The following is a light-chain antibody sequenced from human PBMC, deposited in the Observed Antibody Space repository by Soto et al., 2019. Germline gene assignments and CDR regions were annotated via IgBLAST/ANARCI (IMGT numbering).Light chain of an antibody. CDR2: GAS. CDR3: QQYNNWPRT. V-gene: IGKV3-15*01. J-gene: IGKJ1*01. CDR1: QSVSSN. Sequence: EIVMTQSQATLSVSPGERATLSCRASQSVSSNLAWYQQKPGQAPRLLIYGASTRATGIPARFSGSGSGTEFTLTISSLQSEDFAVYYCQQYNNWPRTFGQGTKVDNK.